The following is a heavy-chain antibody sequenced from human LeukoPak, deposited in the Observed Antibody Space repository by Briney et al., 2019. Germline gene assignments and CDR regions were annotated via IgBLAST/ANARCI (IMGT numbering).Heavy chain of an antibody. CDR3: AKGGAATMRVGYNYYYYYMEV. CDR1: VITLCTHA. CDR2: ICGSGGHT. V-gene: IGHV3-23*01. D-gene: IGHD5-24*01. Sequence: GGSLRLSCAASVITLCTHAISWVRQAPGGGLEWVSLICGSGGHTYYVDSVKGRFTISRDNSTNRLYLQMNSLRPEDTAVYYCAKGGAATMRVGYNYYYYYMEVWGRGTTVTVSS. J-gene: IGHJ6*03.